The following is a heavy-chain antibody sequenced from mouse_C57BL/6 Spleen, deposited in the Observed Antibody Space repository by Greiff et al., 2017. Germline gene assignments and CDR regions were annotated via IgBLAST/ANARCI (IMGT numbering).Heavy chain of an antibody. D-gene: IGHD2-1*01. Sequence: ESGPGLVKPSQSLSLSCSVSGYSITSGYYCNWIRQYPGNKLEWMGYISYDGSNNYNPALKNRISITRNTSKNQFFLKLNSVTVEDTATYYCARDAYGNAAMDYWGQGTSVTVSS. CDR1: GYSITSGYY. J-gene: IGHJ4*01. CDR2: ISYDGSN. CDR3: ARDAYGNAAMDY. V-gene: IGHV3-6*01.